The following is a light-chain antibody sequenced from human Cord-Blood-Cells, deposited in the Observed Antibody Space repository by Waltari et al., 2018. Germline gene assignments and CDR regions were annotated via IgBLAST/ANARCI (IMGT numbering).Light chain of an antibody. V-gene: IGKV2-28*01. CDR1: KSLLHSNGYNY. Sequence: DIVMTQSPLSLPVTPGEPASISCRSSKSLLHSNGYNYLDWYLQKTGQSPQLLIYLGSNRASGVPDRFSGSGSGTDFTLKLSRVEAEDDGVDYCMQALQTPRTFGQGTKVEIK. J-gene: IGKJ1*01. CDR3: MQALQTPRT. CDR2: LGS.